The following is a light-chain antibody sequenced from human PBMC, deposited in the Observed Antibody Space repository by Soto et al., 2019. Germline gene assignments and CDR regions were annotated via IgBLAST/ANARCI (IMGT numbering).Light chain of an antibody. Sequence: QSALTQSPSASGTPGQRVTISCSEGGSNIGGNTVNWYQQLPGTAPKLLIYSNNQRPSGVPDRFSGSKSGTSASLAISGLQSEDEADYYCAAWDDSLNGYVFGTGIKVTVL. V-gene: IGLV1-44*01. CDR2: SNN. CDR3: AAWDDSLNGYV. CDR1: GSNIGGNT. J-gene: IGLJ1*01.